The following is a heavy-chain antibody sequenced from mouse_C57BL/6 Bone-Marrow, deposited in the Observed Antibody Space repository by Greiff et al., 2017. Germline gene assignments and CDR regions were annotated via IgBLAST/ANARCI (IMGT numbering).Heavy chain of an antibody. V-gene: IGHV10-1*01. CDR1: GFSFNTYA. Sequence: DVMLVESGGGLVQPKGSLKLSCAASGFSFNTYAMNWVRQAPGTGLEWVARIRSKSNNYATYYADSVKDRFTISRDDSESMLYLQMNNLKTEDTAMYYCVRQRLRQMYFDVWGTGTTVTVSS. CDR2: IRSKSNNYAT. CDR3: VRQRLRQMYFDV. J-gene: IGHJ1*03. D-gene: IGHD1-2*01.